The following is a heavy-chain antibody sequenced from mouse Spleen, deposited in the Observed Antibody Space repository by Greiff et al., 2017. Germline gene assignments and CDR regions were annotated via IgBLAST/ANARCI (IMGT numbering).Heavy chain of an antibody. CDR2: IYPGDGDT. Sequence: QVQLQQSGPELVKPGASVKISCKASGYAFSSSWMNWVKQRPGKGLEWIGRIYPGDGDTNYNGKFKGKATLTADKSSSTAYMQLSSLTSEDSAVYFCAREGGDDGVFDYWGQGTTLTVSS. J-gene: IGHJ2*01. D-gene: IGHD2-12*01. CDR3: AREGGDDGVFDY. V-gene: IGHV1-82*01. CDR1: GYAFSSSW.